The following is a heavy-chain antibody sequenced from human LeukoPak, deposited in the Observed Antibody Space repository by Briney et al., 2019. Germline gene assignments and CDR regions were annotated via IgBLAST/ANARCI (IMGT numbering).Heavy chain of an antibody. CDR2: ISYDGSNK. V-gene: IGHV3-30*18. J-gene: IGHJ4*02. Sequence: GGSLRLSCAASGFTFSSYGFHWVRQAPGKGLEWVAVISYDGSNKYYADSVKGRFTISRDNSKNTLYLQMNSLRAEDTAVYYCAKDSGMATSFDYWGQGTLVTVSS. CDR1: GFTFSSYG. D-gene: IGHD5-24*01. CDR3: AKDSGMATSFDY.